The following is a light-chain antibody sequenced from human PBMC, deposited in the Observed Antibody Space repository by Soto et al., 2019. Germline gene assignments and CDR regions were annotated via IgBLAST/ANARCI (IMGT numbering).Light chain of an antibody. CDR1: SSNIGAGYD. Sequence: QSVLTQPPSVSGAPGQRVTISCTGSSSNIGAGYDVHWYQQLPGTAPKLLIYGNSNRPSGVPDRFSGSKSGTSASLAITGLQAGDEADYYCQSYDSSLDVFGTGTKLTVL. J-gene: IGLJ1*01. CDR3: QSYDSSLDV. CDR2: GNS. V-gene: IGLV1-40*01.